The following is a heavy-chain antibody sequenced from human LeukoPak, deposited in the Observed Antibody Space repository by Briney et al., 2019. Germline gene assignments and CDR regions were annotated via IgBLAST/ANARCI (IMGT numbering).Heavy chain of an antibody. CDR3: ARKGTYYDFWSGYSGSVAFDI. CDR1: GFTFSSYW. CDR2: IKQDGSEK. Sequence: GGSLRLSCAASGFTFSSYWMSWVRQAPREGLEWVANIKQDGSEKYYVDSVKGRFTISRDNAKNSLYLQMNSLRAEDTAVYYCARKGTYYDFWSGYSGSVAFDIWGQGTMVTVSS. V-gene: IGHV3-7*01. D-gene: IGHD3-3*01. J-gene: IGHJ3*02.